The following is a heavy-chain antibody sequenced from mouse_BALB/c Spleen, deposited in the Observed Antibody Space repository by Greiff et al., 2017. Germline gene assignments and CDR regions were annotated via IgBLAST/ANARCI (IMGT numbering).Heavy chain of an antibody. CDR1: GYTFTSYY. CDR2: IYPGNVNT. Sequence: QLQQSGPELVKPGASVRISCKASGYTFTSYYIHWVKQRPGQGLEWIGWIYPGNVNTKYNEKFKGKATLTADKSSSTAYMQLSSLTSEDSAVYFCARSDGYYYAMDYWGQGTSVTVSS. D-gene: IGHD2-3*01. CDR3: ARSDGYYYAMDY. V-gene: IGHV1S56*01. J-gene: IGHJ4*01.